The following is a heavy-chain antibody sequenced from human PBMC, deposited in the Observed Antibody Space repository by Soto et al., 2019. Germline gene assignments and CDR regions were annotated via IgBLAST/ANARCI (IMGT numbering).Heavy chain of an antibody. CDR1: GGSISSGGYY. J-gene: IGHJ4*02. CDR2: IYHSGTT. V-gene: IGHV4-31*03. CDR3: ARDPMRYPTYFDY. Sequence: PSETLSLTCTVSGGSISSGGYYWSWIRQHPGKGLEWIGYIYHSGTTYYNPSLKSRVTISVDTSKNQFSLKLSSVTAADTAVYYCARDPMRYPTYFDYWGQGTLVTVSS. D-gene: IGHD1-1*01.